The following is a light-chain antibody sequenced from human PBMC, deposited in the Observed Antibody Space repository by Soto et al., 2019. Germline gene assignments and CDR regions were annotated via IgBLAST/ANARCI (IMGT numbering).Light chain of an antibody. Sequence: DIQMTQSPSTLSASVGDRVTITCRASQRISSWLAWYQQKPGKAPKLLIYKASSLECGVSSRFSGSVSGTQFNLTIISLQPDNFATYHCQQYNSYWSFGQGTKLE. J-gene: IGKJ1*01. V-gene: IGKV1-5*03. CDR2: KAS. CDR3: QQYNSYWS. CDR1: QRISSW.